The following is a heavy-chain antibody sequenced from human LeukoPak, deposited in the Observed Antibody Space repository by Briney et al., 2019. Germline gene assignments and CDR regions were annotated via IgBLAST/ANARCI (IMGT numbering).Heavy chain of an antibody. CDR1: GFTFDDYG. CDR2: ISGSGGST. V-gene: IGHV3-23*01. CDR3: AKDGRYDYVWGRTIDY. D-gene: IGHD3-16*01. J-gene: IGHJ4*02. Sequence: GGSLRLSCAASGFTFDDYGMSWVRQAPGKGLEWVSAISGSGGSTYYADSVKGRFTISRDNSKNTLYLQMNSLRAEDTAVYYCAKDGRYDYVWGRTIDYWGQGTLVTVSS.